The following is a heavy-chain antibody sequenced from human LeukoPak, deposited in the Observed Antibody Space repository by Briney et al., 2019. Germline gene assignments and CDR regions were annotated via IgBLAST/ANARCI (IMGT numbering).Heavy chain of an antibody. CDR1: GYTFTGYY. V-gene: IGHV1-2*02. CDR2: INPNSGGT. CDR3: ARDFRSMVRGVINDAFDI. D-gene: IGHD3-10*01. Sequence: ASVTVSFKASGYTFTGYYMHWVRQAPGQGLEWMGWINPNSGGTNYAQKFQGRVTMTRDTSISTAYMELSRLRSDATAVHYCARDFRSMVRGVINDAFDIWGQGTMVTVSS. J-gene: IGHJ3*02.